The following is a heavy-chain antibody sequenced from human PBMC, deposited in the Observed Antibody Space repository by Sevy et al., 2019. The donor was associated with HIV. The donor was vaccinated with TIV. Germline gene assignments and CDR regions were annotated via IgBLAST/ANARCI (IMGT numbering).Heavy chain of an antibody. V-gene: IGHV3-30-3*01. CDR1: GFTFSSYA. J-gene: IGHJ4*01. D-gene: IGHD3-10*01. CDR2: ISYDGSNK. CDR3: ARDRGPGKNVFFDY. Sequence: GGYLRLSCAASGFTFSSYAMHWVRQAPGKGLEWVAVISYDGSNKYYADSVKGRFTISRDNSKNTLYLQMNSLRTEDTAVYYCARDRGPGKNVFFDYWGHGTLVTVSS.